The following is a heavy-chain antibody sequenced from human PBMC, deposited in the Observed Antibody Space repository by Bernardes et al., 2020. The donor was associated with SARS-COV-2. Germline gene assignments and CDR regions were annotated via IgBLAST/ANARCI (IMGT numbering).Heavy chain of an antibody. CDR3: ARITRVDLDY. V-gene: IGHV3-48*02. Sequence: GGALRLSCAASGFTLSTYKMNWVRQAPGKGLEWVSYISSSGSTIDYADSVKGRFTISRDNAKNSLYLQMNSLRDEDTAMYYCARITRVDLDYWGQGTLVTVSS. D-gene: IGHD1-20*01. CDR1: GFTLSTYK. CDR2: ISSSGSTI. J-gene: IGHJ4*02.